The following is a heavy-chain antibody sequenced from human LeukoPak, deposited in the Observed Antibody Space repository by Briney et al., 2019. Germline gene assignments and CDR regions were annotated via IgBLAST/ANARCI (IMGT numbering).Heavy chain of an antibody. J-gene: IGHJ4*02. CDR1: GYTFTGYY. D-gene: IGHD5-24*01. CDR2: INPNSGGT. Sequence: ASVKVSCKASGYTFTGYYMHWVRQAPGQGLEWMGWINPNSGGTNYAQEFQGRVTMTRDTSISTAYMELSRLRSDDTAVYYCARVQMATIKPCLGYWGQGTLVTVSS. V-gene: IGHV1-2*02. CDR3: ARVQMATIKPCLGY.